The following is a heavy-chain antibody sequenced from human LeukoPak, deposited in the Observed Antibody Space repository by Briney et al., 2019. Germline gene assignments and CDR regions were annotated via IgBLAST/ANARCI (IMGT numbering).Heavy chain of an antibody. CDR2: IYYSGST. Sequence: SETLSLTCTVSGGSLSSSSYYWGWIRQPPGKGLEWIGSIYYSGSTYYNPSLKSRVTISVDTSKNQFSLKLSSVTAAATAVYYCARDQSSGSCDFDYWGQGTLVTVSS. J-gene: IGHJ4*02. V-gene: IGHV4-39*07. D-gene: IGHD2-15*01. CDR3: ARDQSSGSCDFDY. CDR1: GGSLSSSSYY.